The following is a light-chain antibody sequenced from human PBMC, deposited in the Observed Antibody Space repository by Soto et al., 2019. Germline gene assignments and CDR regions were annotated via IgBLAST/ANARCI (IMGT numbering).Light chain of an antibody. Sequence: QLVLTQPPSASGTPGQRVTISCSGSSSNIGGNTVNWYQQLPGTAPKLLIFGNTQRPSGVPDRFSGSKSGTSASLAISGLQSEDEADYSCAAWDDSLNGPVFGGGTKLTVL. J-gene: IGLJ2*01. CDR3: AAWDDSLNGPV. V-gene: IGLV1-44*01. CDR1: SSNIGGNT. CDR2: GNT.